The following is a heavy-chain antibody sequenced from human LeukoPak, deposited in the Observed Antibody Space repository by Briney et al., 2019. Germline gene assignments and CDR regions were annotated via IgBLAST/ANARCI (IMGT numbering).Heavy chain of an antibody. CDR3: AKLSEQWIQLWERVDY. J-gene: IGHJ4*02. D-gene: IGHD5-18*01. V-gene: IGHV3-23*01. CDR2: MSGCGGST. CDR1: GFTFSSYA. Sequence: PGGSLRLSCAASGFTFSSYAMSWVRQAPGKGLEWVSGMSGCGGSTYYADSVKGRFTITRDNSKNTLYLQMNSLRAEDTAVYYCAKLSEQWIQLWERVDYWGQGTLVTVSS.